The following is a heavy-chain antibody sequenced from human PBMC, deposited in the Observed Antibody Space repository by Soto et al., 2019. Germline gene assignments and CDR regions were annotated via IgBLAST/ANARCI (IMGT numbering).Heavy chain of an antibody. D-gene: IGHD1-26*01. V-gene: IGHV4-30-2*01. CDR1: GGSIRSDGYS. CDR3: ARVVGGSYWIDY. J-gene: IGHJ4*02. Sequence: SETLSLTCTLSGGSIRSDGYSWSWLRQPPGMGLELIAYIYQNGNTIYNPSLKSRVTISVDTSNNQFSLNLSSVTAADTAVYYCARVVGGSYWIDYWGQGTLVTVSS. CDR2: IYQNGNT.